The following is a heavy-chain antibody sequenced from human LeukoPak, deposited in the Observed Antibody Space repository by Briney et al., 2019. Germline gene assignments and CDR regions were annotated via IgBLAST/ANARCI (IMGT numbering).Heavy chain of an antibody. Sequence: SETLSLTCTVSGGSISSYCWSWIRQPPGKGLEWIGYIYTSRSTNYNPSLKSRVTISLATSKNQFSLKLTSVPAADTAVYYCARHVSRDAKRRLDYWGQGTLVTVSS. CDR3: ARHVSRDAKRRLDY. J-gene: IGHJ4*02. D-gene: IGHD3-10*01. CDR1: GGSISSYC. V-gene: IGHV4-4*09. CDR2: IYTSRST.